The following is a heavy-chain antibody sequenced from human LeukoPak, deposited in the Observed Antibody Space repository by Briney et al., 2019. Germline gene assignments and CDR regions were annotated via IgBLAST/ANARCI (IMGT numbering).Heavy chain of an antibody. CDR1: GGTFSSYA. J-gene: IGHJ4*02. CDR3: ARSYDSSGYYYYFDY. Sequence: SVKVSCKASGGTFSSYAISWVRQAPGQGLEWMGGIIPIFGTANYAQKFQGRVTITTDESTSTAYMELSSLRSEDTAVYYCARSYDSSGYYYYFDYWGQGTLVTVSS. CDR2: IIPIFGTA. D-gene: IGHD3-22*01. V-gene: IGHV1-69*05.